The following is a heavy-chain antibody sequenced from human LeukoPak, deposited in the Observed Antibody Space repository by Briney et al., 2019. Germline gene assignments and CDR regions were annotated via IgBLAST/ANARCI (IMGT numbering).Heavy chain of an antibody. D-gene: IGHD3-10*01. CDR2: ISGSGGST. V-gene: IGHV3-23*01. Sequence: GGSLRLSCAASGFTFSSYAMSWFRQAPGKGLEWVSAISGSGGSTYYADSVKGRFTISRDNSKNTLYLQMNSLRAEDTAVYYCAKDSLLWFGELLSPDAFDIWGQGTMVTVSS. CDR1: GFTFSSYA. J-gene: IGHJ3*02. CDR3: AKDSLLWFGELLSPDAFDI.